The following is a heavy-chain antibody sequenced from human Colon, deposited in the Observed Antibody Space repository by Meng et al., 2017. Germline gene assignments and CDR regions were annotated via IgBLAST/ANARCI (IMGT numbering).Heavy chain of an antibody. CDR1: GFAFSDYW. CDR3: VRGNSGPDY. D-gene: IGHD2/OR15-2a*01. V-gene: IGHV3-7*01. J-gene: IGHJ4*02. Sequence: EVQLVGPGGGLVRPGESLRLSCAASGFAFSDYWMNWFRQAPGKGLEWVAKIKQDESEKTYVDSVKGRFAISRDNAKNSLYLQMDSLRDEDTALYYCVRGNSGPDYWGQGTLVTVSS. CDR2: IKQDESEK.